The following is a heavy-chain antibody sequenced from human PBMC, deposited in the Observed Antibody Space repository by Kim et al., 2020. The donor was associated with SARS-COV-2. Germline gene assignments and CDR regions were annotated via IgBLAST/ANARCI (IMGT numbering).Heavy chain of an antibody. V-gene: IGHV1-69*13. Sequence: SVKVSCKASGGTFSSYAISWVRQAPGQGLEWMGGIIPIFGTANYAQKFQGRVTITADESTSTAYMGLSSLRSEDTAVYYCAISTTVTTSERGGEHYYMDVWGKGTTVTVSS. CDR2: IIPIFGTA. D-gene: IGHD4-17*01. CDR1: GGTFSSYA. CDR3: AISTTVTTSERGGEHYYMDV. J-gene: IGHJ6*03.